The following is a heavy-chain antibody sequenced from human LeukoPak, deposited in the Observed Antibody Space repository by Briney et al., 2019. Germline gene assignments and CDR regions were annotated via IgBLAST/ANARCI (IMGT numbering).Heavy chain of an antibody. Sequence: SVKVSCKASGGSFSSHAINWVRQAPGQGLEWMGGLIPMFGTANYTQKFQGRVTITADASTAYMELSSLRSEDTAIYFCARALGYCSGGSCYSHYGGGDSWGQGTLVIVSS. J-gene: IGHJ4*02. CDR1: GGSFSSHA. V-gene: IGHV1-69*01. CDR3: ARALGYCSGGSCYSHYGGGDS. CDR2: LIPMFGTA. D-gene: IGHD2-15*01.